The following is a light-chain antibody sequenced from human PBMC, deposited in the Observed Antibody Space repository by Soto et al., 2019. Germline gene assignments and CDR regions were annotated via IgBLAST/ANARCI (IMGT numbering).Light chain of an antibody. CDR2: GAS. J-gene: IGKJ1*01. Sequence: EIVFTQSPGTLSLSPGERATLSCRASQSVSSSYLAWYQQTPGQAPRLLFYGASTRATGAPARFSGSGSGTEFALTISSLQSEDFAVYYCQQYNNLLWTFDQGTEVDI. CDR1: QSVSSSY. CDR3: QQYNNLLWT. V-gene: IGKV3-15*01.